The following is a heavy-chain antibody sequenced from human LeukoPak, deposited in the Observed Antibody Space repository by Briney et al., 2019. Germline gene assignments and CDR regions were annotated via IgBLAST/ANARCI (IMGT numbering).Heavy chain of an antibody. D-gene: IGHD5-24*01. CDR1: GFTFSSYG. V-gene: IGHV3-30*02. CDR3: AKDDPVEMATKND. CDR2: IRYDGSNK. J-gene: IGHJ4*02. Sequence: PGGSLRLSCSASGFTFSSYGMHWVRQAPGKGLEWVAFIRYDGSNKYYADSVKGRFTISRDNSKNTLYLQMNSLRAEDTAVYYCAKDDPVEMATKNDWGQGTLVTVSS.